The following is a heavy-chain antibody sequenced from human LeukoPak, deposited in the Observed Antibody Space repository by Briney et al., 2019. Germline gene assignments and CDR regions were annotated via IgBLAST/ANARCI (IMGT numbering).Heavy chain of an antibody. CDR3: AKGRSYYYDSSGYYNY. J-gene: IGHJ4*02. V-gene: IGHV3-30*18. Sequence: GRSLRLSCAASGFTFSSYGMHWVRQAPGKGLEWVAVISYDGSNKYYADSVKGRFTISRDNSKNTLYLQMNSLRAEDTAVYYCAKGRSYYYDSSGYYNYWGQGTLVTVSS. CDR2: ISYDGSNK. CDR1: GFTFSSYG. D-gene: IGHD3-22*01.